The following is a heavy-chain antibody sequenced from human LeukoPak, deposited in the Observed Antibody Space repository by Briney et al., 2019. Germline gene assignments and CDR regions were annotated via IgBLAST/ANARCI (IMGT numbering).Heavy chain of an antibody. CDR2: INPNSGGT. CDR3: ARRTVAGTYLDY. D-gene: IGHD6-19*01. Sequence: ASVKVSCKASGYTFTGYYMHWVRQAPGQGLEWMGWINPNSGGTNYAQKFQGRVTMTRDTSISTAYMELSRLRSDDTAVYYCARRTVAGTYLDYWGQGTLVTVSS. CDR1: GYTFTGYY. J-gene: IGHJ4*02. V-gene: IGHV1-2*02.